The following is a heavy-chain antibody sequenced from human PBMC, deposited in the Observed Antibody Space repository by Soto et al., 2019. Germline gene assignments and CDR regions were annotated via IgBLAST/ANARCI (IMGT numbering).Heavy chain of an antibody. V-gene: IGHV3-30*03. J-gene: IGHJ4*02. D-gene: IGHD3-22*01. CDR2: ISYDGSNE. CDR3: ATLYYDSRIDY. Sequence: GSLRLSCAASGFTFSSYGMHWVRQAPGKGLEWVAVISYDGSNEYYADSVKGRFTISRDNSKNTLYLQMNSLRAEDTAVYYCATLYYDSRIDYWGQGTLVTVSS. CDR1: GFTFSSYG.